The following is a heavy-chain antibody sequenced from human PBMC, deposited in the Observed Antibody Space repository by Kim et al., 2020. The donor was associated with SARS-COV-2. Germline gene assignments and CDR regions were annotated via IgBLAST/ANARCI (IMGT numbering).Heavy chain of an antibody. Sequence: GGSLRLSCAASGFTFSDYYMSWIRQAPGKGLEWVSYISSSGSTIYYADSVKGRFTISRDNAKNSLYLQMNSLRAEDTAVYYRARDPQQLVRDSYYYYYYMDVWGKGTTVTVSS. CDR2: ISSSGSTI. CDR3: ARDPQQLVRDSYYYYYYMDV. D-gene: IGHD6-13*01. V-gene: IGHV3-11*01. CDR1: GFTFSDYY. J-gene: IGHJ6*03.